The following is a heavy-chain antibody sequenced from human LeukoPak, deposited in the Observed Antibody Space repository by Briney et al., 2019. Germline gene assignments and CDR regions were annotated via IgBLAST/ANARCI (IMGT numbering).Heavy chain of an antibody. J-gene: IGHJ6*02. CDR2: IWYDGSNK. D-gene: IGHD6-19*01. Sequence: PGGSLRLSCAASGFTFSSYGMHWVRQAPGKGLEWVAVIWYDGSNKYYADSVKGRFTISRDNSKNTLYLQMNSLRAEDTAVYYCAREGYSSGWYVNYYYYYGMDVWGQGTLVTVSS. CDR1: GFTFSSYG. V-gene: IGHV3-33*01. CDR3: AREGYSSGWYVNYYYYYGMDV.